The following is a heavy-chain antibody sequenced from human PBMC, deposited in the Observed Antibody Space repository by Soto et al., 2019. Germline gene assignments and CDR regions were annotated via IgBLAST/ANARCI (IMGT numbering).Heavy chain of an antibody. D-gene: IGHD3-3*01. V-gene: IGHV4-31*03. J-gene: IGHJ5*02. Sequence: SLTCTVSGGSISSGGYYWSWIRQHPGKGLEWIGYIYYSGSTYYNPSLKSRVTISVDTSKNQFSLKLSSVTAADTAVYYCARGGIFGAPRWFDPWGQGTLVTVSS. CDR1: GGSISSGGYY. CDR2: IYYSGST. CDR3: ARGGIFGAPRWFDP.